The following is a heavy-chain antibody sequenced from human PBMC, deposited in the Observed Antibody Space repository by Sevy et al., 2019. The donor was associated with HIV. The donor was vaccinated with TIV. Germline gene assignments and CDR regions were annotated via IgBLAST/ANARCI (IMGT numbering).Heavy chain of an antibody. CDR2: ISWNSGSI. CDR3: AKDIYTGGTPDAFDI. Sequence: GGSMRLSCAASGFTFDDYAMHWVRQAPGKGLEWVSGISWNSGSIGYADSVKGRFTISRDNAKNSLYLQMNSLRAEDTALYYCAKDIYTGGTPDAFDIWGQGTMVTVSS. D-gene: IGHD1-1*01. CDR1: GFTFDDYA. V-gene: IGHV3-9*01. J-gene: IGHJ3*02.